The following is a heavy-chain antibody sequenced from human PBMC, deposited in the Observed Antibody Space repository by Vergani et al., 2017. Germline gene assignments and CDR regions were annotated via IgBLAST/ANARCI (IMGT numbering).Heavy chain of an antibody. Sequence: QVQLQESGPGLVRPSETLSLTCTVSGGSISSGGYYWSWIRQHPGKGLEWIGYIYYSGSTYYNPSLKSRVTISVDTSKNQFSLKLSSVTAADTAVYYCARDYYGSGSYFDYWGQGTLVTVSS. CDR3: ARDYYGSGSYFDY. CDR1: GGSISSGGYY. CDR2: IYYSGST. D-gene: IGHD3-10*01. V-gene: IGHV4-31*03. J-gene: IGHJ4*02.